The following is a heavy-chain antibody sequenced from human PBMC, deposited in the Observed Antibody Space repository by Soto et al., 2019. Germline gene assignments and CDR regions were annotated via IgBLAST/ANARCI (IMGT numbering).Heavy chain of an antibody. CDR1: GFSLSTSGVI. Sequence: QLTLKVSGPPLVKPTQPLTLTCSFSGFSLSTSGVIVGWIRQPPGKALERLALMYATDDKRYSPSLKSTLTITKDSSRTQVVLTMTNVDPMDTATYYWAHTSQLWLALGFWGQGILVTVSA. CDR3: AHTSQLWLALGF. J-gene: IGHJ4*02. D-gene: IGHD6-19*01. V-gene: IGHV2-5*01. CDR2: MYATDDK.